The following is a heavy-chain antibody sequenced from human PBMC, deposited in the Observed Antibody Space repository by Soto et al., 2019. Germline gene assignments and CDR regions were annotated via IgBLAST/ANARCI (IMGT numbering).Heavy chain of an antibody. J-gene: IGHJ6*02. CDR1: GGSISSGDCY. D-gene: IGHD2-15*01. V-gene: IGHV4-30-4*01. Sequence: SETLSLTCTVSGGSISSGDCYWSWIRQPPGKGLEWIGYIYYSGSTYYNPSLKSRVTISVDTSKNQFSLKLSSVTAADTAVYSWARASGFCSGGSCSTRPPFLYYVMDVGGEGTRATVSS. CDR3: ARASGFCSGGSCSTRPPFLYYVMDV. CDR2: IYYSGST.